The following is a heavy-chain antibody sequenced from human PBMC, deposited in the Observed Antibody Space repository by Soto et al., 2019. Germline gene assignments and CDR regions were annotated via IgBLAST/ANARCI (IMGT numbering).Heavy chain of an antibody. CDR3: ATGLYSSGWSNFDY. J-gene: IGHJ4*02. CDR1: GYTLTELS. CDR2: FDPEDGET. D-gene: IGHD6-19*01. V-gene: IGHV1-24*01. Sequence: ASVKVSCKVSGYTLTELSMHWVRQAPGKGLEWMGGFDPEDGETIYAQKFQGRATMTEDTSTDTAYMELSSLRSEDTAVYYCATGLYSSGWSNFDYWGQGTLVTVSS.